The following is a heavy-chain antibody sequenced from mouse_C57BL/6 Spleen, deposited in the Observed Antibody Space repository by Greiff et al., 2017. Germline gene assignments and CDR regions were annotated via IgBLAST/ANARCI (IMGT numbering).Heavy chain of an antibody. J-gene: IGHJ2*01. V-gene: IGHV1-26*01. CDR2: INPNNGGT. CDR1: GYTFTDYY. CDR3: ARGGELGADY. D-gene: IGHD4-1*01. Sequence: VQLQQSGPELVKPGASVKISCKASGYTFTDYYMNWVKQSHGKSLEWIGDINPNNGGTSYNQKFKGKATLTVDKSSSTAYMELRSLTSEDSAVYYCARGGELGADYWGQGTTLTVSS.